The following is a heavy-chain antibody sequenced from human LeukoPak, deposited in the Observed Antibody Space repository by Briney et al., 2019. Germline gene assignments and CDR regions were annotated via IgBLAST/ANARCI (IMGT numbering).Heavy chain of an antibody. D-gene: IGHD4-23*01. V-gene: IGHV3-33*01. CDR2: IWYDGSNK. CDR3: ARDRWSYHYYYGMDV. Sequence: GGSLRLSCAASGFTFSSYGMHWVRQAPGKGLEWVAVIWYDGSNKYYADSVKGRFTISRDNSKNTLYLQMNSLRAEDTAVYYCARDRWSYHYYYGMDVWGQGTTVTVSS. J-gene: IGHJ6*02. CDR1: GFTFSSYG.